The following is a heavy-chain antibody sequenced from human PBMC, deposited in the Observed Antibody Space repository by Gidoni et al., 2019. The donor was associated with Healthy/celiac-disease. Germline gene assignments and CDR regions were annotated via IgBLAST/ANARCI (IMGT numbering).Heavy chain of an antibody. Sequence: QVQLVESGGGLVKPGGSLRLCCEASGFTSGEYSMSWSRQAPGKGLEWVSYISSSGSTIYYADSVKGRFTISRDTAKNSLYLQMNSLRAEDTAVYYCARSPSSPIAYYYYGMDVWGQGTTVTVSS. CDR1: GFTSGEYS. CDR3: ARSPSSPIAYYYYGMDV. CDR2: ISSSGSTI. D-gene: IGHD6-6*01. V-gene: IGHV3-11*01. J-gene: IGHJ6*02.